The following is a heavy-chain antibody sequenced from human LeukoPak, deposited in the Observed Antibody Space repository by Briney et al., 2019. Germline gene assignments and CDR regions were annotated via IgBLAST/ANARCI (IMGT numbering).Heavy chain of an antibody. CDR3: ARDRHFVAFDI. J-gene: IGHJ3*02. V-gene: IGHV3-21*01. CDR2: ISSSYAI. CDR1: GFTFSSYT. Sequence: GGSLRLSCAASGFTFSSYTMNWVRQAPGKGLEWVSSISSSYAIYFADSVKGRFTISRDNAKNSVYLHMNSLRAEDTAVYYCARDRHFVAFDIWGQGTMVTVSS.